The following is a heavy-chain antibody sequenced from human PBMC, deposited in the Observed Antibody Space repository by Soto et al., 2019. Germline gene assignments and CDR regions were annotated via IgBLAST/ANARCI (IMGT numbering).Heavy chain of an antibody. Sequence: QVQLVESGGGVVQPGRSLRLSCAASGFTFSSYAMHWVRQAPGKGLEWVAVISYDGSNKYYADSVKGRFTISRDNSKNTLYLQMNSLRGEDKGVYYCGRSSGWYYFDYWGQGTLVTVSS. J-gene: IGHJ4*02. V-gene: IGHV3-30-3*01. D-gene: IGHD6-19*01. CDR1: GFTFSSYA. CDR2: ISYDGSNK. CDR3: GRSSGWYYFDY.